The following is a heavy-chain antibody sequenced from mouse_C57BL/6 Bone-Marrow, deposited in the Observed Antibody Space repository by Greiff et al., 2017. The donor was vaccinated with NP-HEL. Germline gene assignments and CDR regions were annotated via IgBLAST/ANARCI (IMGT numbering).Heavy chain of an antibody. Sequence: VQLQQPGAELVKPGASVKLSCKASGYTFTSYWMHWVKQRPGRGLEWIGRIDPNSGGTKYNEKFKSKATLTVDKPSSTAYMQLSSLTSEDSAVYYCGREFYDGYYGWYFDGWGTGTTVTVSS. D-gene: IGHD2-3*01. CDR2: IDPNSGGT. CDR3: GREFYDGYYGWYFDG. J-gene: IGHJ1*03. V-gene: IGHV1-72*01. CDR1: GYTFTSYW.